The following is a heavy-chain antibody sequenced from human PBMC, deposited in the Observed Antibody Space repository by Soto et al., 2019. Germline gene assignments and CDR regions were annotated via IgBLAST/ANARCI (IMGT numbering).Heavy chain of an antibody. V-gene: IGHV3-23*01. J-gene: IGHJ4*02. CDR3: ARRGGGSYYDY. Sequence: EVQLLESGGGLVQPGGSLRLSCAASGFTFSSYAMRWVRQAPVKGLEWVSAISGSGDSTYYADSVKGRFTISRDNSTTTLYLQMKRLSAGDTAVYYCARRGGGSYYDYWGQGTLVTVSS. CDR1: GFTFSSYA. CDR2: ISGSGDST. D-gene: IGHD1-26*01.